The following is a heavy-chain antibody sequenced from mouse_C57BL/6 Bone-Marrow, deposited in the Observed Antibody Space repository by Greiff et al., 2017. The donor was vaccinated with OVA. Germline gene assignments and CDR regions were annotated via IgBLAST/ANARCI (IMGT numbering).Heavy chain of an antibody. J-gene: IGHJ3*01. V-gene: IGHV1-64*01. CDR2: IHPNSGST. CDR3: ARRGYGDYDASFAY. CDR1: GYTFTSYW. Sequence: VQLQQPGAELVKPGASVKLSCKASGYTFTSYWMHWVKQRPGQGLEWIGMIHPNSGSTNYNEKFKSKATLTVDKSSSTAYMQLSSLTSEDSAVSYFARRGYGDYDASFAYWGQGTLVTVSA. D-gene: IGHD2-4*01.